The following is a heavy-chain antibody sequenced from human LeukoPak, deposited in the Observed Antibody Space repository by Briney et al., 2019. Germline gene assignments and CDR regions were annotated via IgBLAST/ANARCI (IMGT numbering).Heavy chain of an antibody. Sequence: GGSLRLSCAASGFTFSSYAIHWVRQAPGKGLEWVAVISYDGSNKYYADSVKGRFTIARDNSKNTLYLQMNSLRAEDRAVYYCARETAFGYCSGGSCYRGKFTGWFDPWGQGTLVTVSS. D-gene: IGHD2-15*01. V-gene: IGHV3-30*04. CDR2: ISYDGSNK. CDR3: ARETAFGYCSGGSCYRGKFTGWFDP. J-gene: IGHJ5*02. CDR1: GFTFSSYA.